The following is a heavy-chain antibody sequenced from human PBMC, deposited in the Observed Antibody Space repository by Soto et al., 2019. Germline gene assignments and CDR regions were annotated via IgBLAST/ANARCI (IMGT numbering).Heavy chain of an antibody. J-gene: IGHJ6*02. CDR3: ASSSTGLSYYYYGMDV. V-gene: IGHV1-69*06. Sequence: QVQLVQSGAEVKKPGSSVKVSCKASGGTFSSYAISWVRQAPGQGLEWMGGITPIFGTANYAQKFQGRVTITADKSTSTAYMELSSLRSEDTAVYYCASSSTGLSYYYYGMDVWGQGTTVTVSS. CDR2: ITPIFGTA. CDR1: GGTFSSYA. D-gene: IGHD6-6*01.